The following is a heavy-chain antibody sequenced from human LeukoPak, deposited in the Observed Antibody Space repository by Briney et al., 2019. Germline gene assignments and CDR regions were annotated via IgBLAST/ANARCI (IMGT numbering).Heavy chain of an antibody. CDR2: IIPILGIA. CDR1: GGTFSSYA. J-gene: IGHJ4*02. D-gene: IGHD5-24*01. CDR3: ARARYRDGSDY. V-gene: IGHV1-69*04. Sequence: GASVKVSCKASGGTFSSYAISWVRQAPGQGLEWMGRIIPILGIANCAQKFQGRVTITADKSTSTAYMELSSLRSEDTAVYYCARARYRDGSDYWGQGTLATVSS.